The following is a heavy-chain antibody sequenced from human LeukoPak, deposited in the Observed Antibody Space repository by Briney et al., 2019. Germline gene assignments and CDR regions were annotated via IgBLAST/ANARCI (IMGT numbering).Heavy chain of an antibody. V-gene: IGHV4-39*01. CDR1: GGSISSSTYY. D-gene: IGHD6-13*01. J-gene: IGHJ5*02. Sequence: SSETLSLTCSVSGGSISSSTYYWGWIRQPPGKGLEWMGNIYNSGSTYYNPSLKSRVTISVDTSKNQPSLKLSSVTAADTAVYYCARQAYSSNLGWFDPWGQGTLVTVSS. CDR2: IYNSGST. CDR3: ARQAYSSNLGWFDP.